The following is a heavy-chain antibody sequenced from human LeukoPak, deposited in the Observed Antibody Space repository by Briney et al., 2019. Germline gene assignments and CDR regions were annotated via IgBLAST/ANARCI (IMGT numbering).Heavy chain of an antibody. V-gene: IGHV3-7*02. CDR2: IGQDGTEK. Sequence: GGSLRLSCAASGFTLSSYWMTWARQAPGKGLEWVANIGQDGTEKYSVDSVKGRFTISRDNAKNSLYLQMNSLRAEDTAVYYCASSYYGSGNPENWFDPWGQGTLVTVSS. J-gene: IGHJ5*02. D-gene: IGHD3-10*01. CDR3: ASSYYGSGNPENWFDP. CDR1: GFTLSSYW.